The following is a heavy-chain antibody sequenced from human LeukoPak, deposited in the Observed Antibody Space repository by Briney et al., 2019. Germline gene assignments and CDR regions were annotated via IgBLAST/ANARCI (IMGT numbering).Heavy chain of an antibody. D-gene: IGHD5-12*01. CDR3: ARARGEVAIDY. CDR1: GGSFSGHY. J-gene: IGHJ4*02. Sequence: SETLSLTCAVYGGSFSGHYWSWIRQPPGKGLEWIGETNHSENTNYNPSLKSRVTLSVDTSKNQFSLKLSSVTAADTAVYYCARARGEVAIDYWGQGTLVTVSS. CDR2: TNHSENT. V-gene: IGHV4-34*01.